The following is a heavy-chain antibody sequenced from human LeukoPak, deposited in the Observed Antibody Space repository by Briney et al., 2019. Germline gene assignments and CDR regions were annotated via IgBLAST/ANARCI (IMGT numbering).Heavy chain of an antibody. CDR1: GFSFRDYP. CDR3: AKYFSGAGDAFDI. CDR2: ISAGADVI. V-gene: IGHV3-23*01. D-gene: IGHD2-15*01. J-gene: IGHJ3*02. Sequence: GGSLRLSCEAAGFSFRDYPMGWVRRASGKRLEWVSGISAGADVIFYADPVKGRFTISRDNSKNTLYLQMNSLRAENTAVYYCAKYFSGAGDAFDIWGQGTMVTVSS.